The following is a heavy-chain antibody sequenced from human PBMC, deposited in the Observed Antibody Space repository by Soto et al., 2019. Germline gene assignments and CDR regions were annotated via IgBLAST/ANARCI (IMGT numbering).Heavy chain of an antibody. Sequence: QITLKESGPPLVKPTQTLTLTCTFSGFSLTTSGLGVGWIRQPPEKALEWLALIYWDDDKRYSPSLKIRPTITKDTYKTQVVLKMTDMDPADTATYFCSRGTPTVTWWFDPWGQGTLVTVSS. D-gene: IGHD4-17*01. CDR1: GFSLTTSGLG. V-gene: IGHV2-5*02. CDR2: IYWDDDK. J-gene: IGHJ5*02. CDR3: SRGTPTVTWWFDP.